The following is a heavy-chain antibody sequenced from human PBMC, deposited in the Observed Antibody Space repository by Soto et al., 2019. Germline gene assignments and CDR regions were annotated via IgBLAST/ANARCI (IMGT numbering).Heavy chain of an antibody. CDR1: GGSISSSNW. Sequence: SETLSLTCAVSGGSISSSNWWSWLRQPPGKGLEWIGEIYHRGSTNYNPSLKSRVTISVDKSKNQFSLKLGSVTAADTAVYYCARDRVRYCSSTSCYRGGMDVWGQGTTVTVSS. V-gene: IGHV4-4*02. CDR2: IYHRGST. CDR3: ARDRVRYCSSTSCYRGGMDV. D-gene: IGHD2-2*02. J-gene: IGHJ6*02.